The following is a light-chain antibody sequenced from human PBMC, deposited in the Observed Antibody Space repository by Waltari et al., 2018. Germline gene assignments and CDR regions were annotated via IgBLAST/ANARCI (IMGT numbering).Light chain of an antibody. J-gene: IGKJ1*01. CDR2: ASS. Sequence: AIRMTQSPSSFSASKGDRVTIACRANQSISSYLAWYQQKSGEAPKLLIYASSTLQNGVPSRCSGSGSGTDFTLTINCLQPDDFATYYCQQYYSYPRTFGQGTNVEIK. CDR3: QQYYSYPRT. V-gene: IGKV1-8*01. CDR1: QSISSY.